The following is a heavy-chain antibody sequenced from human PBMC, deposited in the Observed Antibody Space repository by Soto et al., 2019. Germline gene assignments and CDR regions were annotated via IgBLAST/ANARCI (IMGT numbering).Heavy chain of an antibody. D-gene: IGHD3-10*01. J-gene: IGHJ5*02. V-gene: IGHV3-33*01. Sequence: AGGSLRLSCEASVFILSNYGMQWVRQAPGKGLEWVALIWFDGTEKFSPDSVKGRFSISRDNSKNALYLQINNLRVEDTAVYYCARDVGSFGSSRWFDTWGQGTLVTVSS. CDR2: IWFDGTEK. CDR3: ARDVGSFGSSRWFDT. CDR1: VFILSNYG.